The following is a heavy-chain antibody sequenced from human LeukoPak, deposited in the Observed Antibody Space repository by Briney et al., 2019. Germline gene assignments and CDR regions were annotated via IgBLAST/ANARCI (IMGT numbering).Heavy chain of an antibody. J-gene: IGHJ5*02. CDR3: ARDNRNNWFDP. CDR1: GGSISSYY. V-gene: IGHV4-59*01. D-gene: IGHD1-14*01. Sequence: SETLSLTCTVSGGSISSYYWSWIRQPPGKGLEWIGYIYYSGSTNYNPSLKSRVTISVDTSKNQFSLNLSSVTAADTALYYCARDNRNNWFDPWGQGTLVTVSS. CDR2: IYYSGST.